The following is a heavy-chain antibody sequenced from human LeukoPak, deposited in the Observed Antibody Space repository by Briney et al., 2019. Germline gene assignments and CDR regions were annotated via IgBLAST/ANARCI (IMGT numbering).Heavy chain of an antibody. J-gene: IGHJ4*02. D-gene: IGHD6-13*01. V-gene: IGHV4-59*10. CDR1: GGSFSGYY. CDR2: IYTSGST. Sequence: SETLSLTCAVYGGSFSGYYWSWIRQPPGKGLEWIGRIYTSGSTNYNPSLKSRVTMSVDTSKNQFSLKLSSVTAADTAVYYCARVKAAAGSYYFDYWGQGTLVTVSS. CDR3: ARVKAAAGSYYFDY.